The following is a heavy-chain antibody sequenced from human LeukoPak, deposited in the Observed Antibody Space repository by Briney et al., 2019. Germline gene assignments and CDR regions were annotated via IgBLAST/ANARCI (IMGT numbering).Heavy chain of an antibody. CDR3: AKWGDYDVLTGYYDSDY. CDR2: IVGSGVST. V-gene: IGHV3-23*01. Sequence: PGGSLRLSCAASVFTFTNYAMSWVRQAPGKGLEWVSAIVGSGVSTYYADSVKGRFTISRDNSKDTLYLQMNSLRAEDTAVYYCAKWGDYDVLTGYYDSDYWGQGTRVTVSS. D-gene: IGHD3-9*01. J-gene: IGHJ4*02. CDR1: VFTFTNYA.